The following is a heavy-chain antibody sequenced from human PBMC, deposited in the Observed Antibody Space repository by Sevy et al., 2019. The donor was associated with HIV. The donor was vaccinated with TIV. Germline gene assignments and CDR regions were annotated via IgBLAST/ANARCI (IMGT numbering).Heavy chain of an antibody. J-gene: IGHJ3*02. D-gene: IGHD4-17*01. CDR1: GFTFSSYA. CDR3: AREGLRSDAFDI. CDR2: ISYDGSNK. Sequence: GESLKISCAASGFTFSSYAMHWVRQAPGKGLEWVAVISYDGSNKYYADSVKGRFTISRDNSKNTLYLQMNSLRAEDTAVYYCAREGLRSDAFDIWGQGTMVTVSS. V-gene: IGHV3-30*04.